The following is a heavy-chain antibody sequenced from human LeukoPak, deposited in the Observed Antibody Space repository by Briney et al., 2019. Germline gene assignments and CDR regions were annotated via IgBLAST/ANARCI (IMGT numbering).Heavy chain of an antibody. CDR2: IWYDGSNK. J-gene: IGHJ4*02. CDR3: APKPRITMVRGVISTYPLIDY. Sequence: GGSLRLSCAASGFTFSSYGMHWVRQAPSKGLEWVAVIWYDGSNKYYADSVKGRFTISRDNSKNTLYLQMNSLRAEDTAVYYCAPKPRITMVRGVISTYPLIDYWGQGTLVTVSS. D-gene: IGHD3-10*01. V-gene: IGHV3-33*01. CDR1: GFTFSSYG.